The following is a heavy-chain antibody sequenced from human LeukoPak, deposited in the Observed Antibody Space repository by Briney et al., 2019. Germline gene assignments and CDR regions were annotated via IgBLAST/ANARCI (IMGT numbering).Heavy chain of an antibody. CDR1: GYTFTNYD. V-gene: IGHV1-8*01. Sequence: ASVKVSCKASGYTFTNYDINWVRQATGQGLEWMGWMNPNSGNTGYAQKFQGRVTMTRNTSISTAYMELSSLRSEDTAVYYCARGSSHDFWSGYLKTYYYYGMDVWGQGTTVTVSS. D-gene: IGHD3-3*01. J-gene: IGHJ6*02. CDR3: ARGSSHDFWSGYLKTYYYYGMDV. CDR2: MNPNSGNT.